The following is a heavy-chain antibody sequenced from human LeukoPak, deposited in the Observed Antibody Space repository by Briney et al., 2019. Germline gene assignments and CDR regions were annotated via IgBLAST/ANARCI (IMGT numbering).Heavy chain of an antibody. CDR1: GFTFSDSA. J-gene: IGHJ4*02. CDR2: IRSKANNYAT. V-gene: IGHV3-73*01. D-gene: IGHD2-15*01. Sequence: QPGGSLRLSCAASGFTFSDSAVHWARQAPGKGLEWVGRIRSKANNYATAYAASVRGRFTISRDDLKNTAYLQMNSLKTEDTAVYYCTGRGRIRCSLDSIDFWGQGILVTVSS. CDR3: TGRGRIRCSLDSIDF.